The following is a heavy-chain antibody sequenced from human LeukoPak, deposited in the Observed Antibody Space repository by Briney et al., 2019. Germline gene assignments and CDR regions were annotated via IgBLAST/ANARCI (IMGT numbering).Heavy chain of an antibody. CDR1: GFTLSSYT. D-gene: IGHD4-17*01. CDR3: ARLYRDHGSEVYP. V-gene: IGHV3-21*01. CDR2: NSSSSLEI. J-gene: IGHJ5*02. Sequence: GGSLRLSCAASGFTLSSYTMNWVRQAPGEGRGWGSCNSSSSLEIYYTDPVKGRFTTSRANTKTSPHLQINSLAAEATAVYYCARLYRDHGSEVYPWGPGALVTVSS.